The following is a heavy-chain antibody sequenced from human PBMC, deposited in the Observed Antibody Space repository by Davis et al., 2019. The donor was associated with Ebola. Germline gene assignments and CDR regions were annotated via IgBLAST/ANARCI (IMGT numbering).Heavy chain of an antibody. Sequence: AASVKVSCTASGYTFTSYAMHWVRQAPGQRLEWMGWINAGNGNTKYSQKFQGRVTITRDTSASTAYMELSSLRSEDTAVYYCARVRDTMVQGGALGWFDPWGQGTLVTVSS. V-gene: IGHV1-3*01. D-gene: IGHD3-10*01. CDR3: ARVRDTMVQGGALGWFDP. J-gene: IGHJ5*02. CDR1: GYTFTSYA. CDR2: INAGNGNT.